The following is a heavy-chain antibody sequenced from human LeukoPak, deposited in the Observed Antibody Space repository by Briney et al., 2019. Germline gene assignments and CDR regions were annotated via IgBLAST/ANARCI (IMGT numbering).Heavy chain of an antibody. Sequence: GGSLRLSCAASGFTFDNYAMHWVRQAPGKGLEWVSGISWNSGSIGYADSVKGRFTISRDNAKNSLYLQMNSLRAEDTALYYCAKAKAVAGTGDFRHWGQGTLVTVSS. CDR2: ISWNSGSI. CDR3: AKAKAVAGTGDFRH. CDR1: GFTFDNYA. D-gene: IGHD6-19*01. J-gene: IGHJ1*01. V-gene: IGHV3-9*01.